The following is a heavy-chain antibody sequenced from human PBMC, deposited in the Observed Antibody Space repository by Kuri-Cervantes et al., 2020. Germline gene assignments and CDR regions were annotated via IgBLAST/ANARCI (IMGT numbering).Heavy chain of an antibody. J-gene: IGHJ4*02. V-gene: IGHV3-74*01. CDR1: GFTFSEYW. Sequence: GGSLRLSCTASGFTFSEYWMHWVRQAPGKGLVWVSRINGDETSTSCADSVKGRFTISRDNAKNSLYLQMNSLRAEDTAVYYCASDPGYQVMYPEGYFDYWGQGALVTVSS. CDR2: INGDETST. D-gene: IGHD2-8*02. CDR3: ASDPGYQVMYPEGYFDY.